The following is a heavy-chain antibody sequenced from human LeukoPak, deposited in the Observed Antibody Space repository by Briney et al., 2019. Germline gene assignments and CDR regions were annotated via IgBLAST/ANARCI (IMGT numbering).Heavy chain of an antibody. D-gene: IGHD6-13*01. J-gene: IGHJ3*02. CDR1: GFPFSSLW. Sequence: PGGSLRLSCAASGFPFSSLWMRWARQAPGKALEGVANIKQDGSENYYVDSVKGRFTISRDNAKNSLYLQMNSLRAEDTAVYYCARSTSSSWYSVSDAFDIWGQGTMVTVSS. V-gene: IGHV3-7*01. CDR2: IKQDGSEN. CDR3: ARSTSSSWYSVSDAFDI.